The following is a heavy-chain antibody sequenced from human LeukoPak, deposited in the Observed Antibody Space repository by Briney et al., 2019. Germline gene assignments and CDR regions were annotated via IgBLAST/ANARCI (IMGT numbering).Heavy chain of an antibody. CDR3: AREAIAISSPPWVFDY. J-gene: IGHJ4*02. V-gene: IGHV3-7*01. Sequence: GGSLRLSCAASGFTFSSYWMSWVRQAPGKGLEWVANIKQDGSEKYYVDSVKGRFTISRDNAKNSLYLQMNSLRAEDTAVYYCAREAIAISSPPWVFDYWGQGTLVTVSS. D-gene: IGHD3-3*02. CDR2: IKQDGSEK. CDR1: GFTFSSYW.